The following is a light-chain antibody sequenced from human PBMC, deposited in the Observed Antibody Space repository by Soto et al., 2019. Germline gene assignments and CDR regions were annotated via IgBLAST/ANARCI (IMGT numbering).Light chain of an antibody. CDR2: DSS. V-gene: IGKV3-11*01. CDR1: QSVSSY. J-gene: IGKJ2*01. Sequence: EIVLTQSPATLSLSPGERATLSCRASQSVSSYLAGYQQKPGQAPKLLLYDSSNRATGIPARFSGSGSGTDFTHTSNSLEPEDCAVYYCQERSDWPPATFGQGTKLEIK. CDR3: QERSDWPPAT.